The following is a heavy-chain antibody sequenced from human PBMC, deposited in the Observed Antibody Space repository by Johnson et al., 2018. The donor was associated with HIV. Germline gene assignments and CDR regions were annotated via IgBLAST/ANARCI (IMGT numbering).Heavy chain of an antibody. CDR2: ISSSGGTI. Sequence: QVQLVESGGGLVKPGGSLRLSCAASGFTFSYYYMTWIRQAPGKGLEWVSYISSSGGTIYYADSVKGRFTISRNKAKNSLYPQMNNLRAEDTAVYFCARAHPPMVVVPAAMLAFDILGQGTMVTVSS. V-gene: IGHV3-11*04. D-gene: IGHD2-2*01. CDR3: ARAHPPMVVVPAAMLAFDI. CDR1: GFTFSYYY. J-gene: IGHJ3*02.